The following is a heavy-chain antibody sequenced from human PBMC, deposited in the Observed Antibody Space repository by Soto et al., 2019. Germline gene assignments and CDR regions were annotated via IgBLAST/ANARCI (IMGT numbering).Heavy chain of an antibody. CDR2: IYYSGST. J-gene: IGHJ3*02. CDR3: GFGRFPSPVFDI. Sequence: SETLSLTCTVSGGSISSGGYYWSWIRQHPGKGLEWIGYIYYSGSTYYNPSLKSRVTISVDTSKNQFSLKLSSVTAADTAVYYCGFGRFPSPVFDIWGKGKMVTVPS. D-gene: IGHD3-10*01. CDR1: GGSISSGGYY. V-gene: IGHV4-31*03.